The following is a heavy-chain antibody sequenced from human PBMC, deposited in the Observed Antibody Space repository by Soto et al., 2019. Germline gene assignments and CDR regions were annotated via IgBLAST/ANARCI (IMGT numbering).Heavy chain of an antibody. CDR2: INAGNGNT. CDR1: GYTFTSYA. Sequence: QVQLVQSGAEVKKPGASVKVSCKASGYTFTSYAMHWVRQAPGQRLEWMGWINAGNGNTKYAQKFQGRVTITRDTSASTADMELSSLRSEDTAVYYCARGELLSDDDDWGQGTLVTVSS. D-gene: IGHD1-26*01. CDR3: ARGELLSDDDD. V-gene: IGHV1-3*01. J-gene: IGHJ4*02.